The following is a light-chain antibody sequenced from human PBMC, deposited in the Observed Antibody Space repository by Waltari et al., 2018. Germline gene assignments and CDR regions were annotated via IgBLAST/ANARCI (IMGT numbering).Light chain of an antibody. J-gene: IGKJ4*01. CDR3: QQYESLPLT. CDR2: DVS. V-gene: IGKV1-33*01. Sequence: DIQMTQSPSSLSASVGDRVTITCQASHQVAHYLNWYQQKPGKAPKLLIYDVSNLQSGVPSRFSSTGSGTKFTFTISALQADEIGTYYCQQYESLPLTFGGGTKVEIK. CDR1: HQVAHY.